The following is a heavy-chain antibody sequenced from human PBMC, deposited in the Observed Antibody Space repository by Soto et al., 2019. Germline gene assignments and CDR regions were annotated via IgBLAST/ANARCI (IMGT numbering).Heavy chain of an antibody. CDR3: ARTDVVVTRYYYYGMDV. Sequence: PGGSLRLSCAASGFTFSSYAMSWVRQAPGKGLEWVSAISGSGGSTYYADSVKGRFTISRDNSKNTLYLQMNSLRAEDTAVYYCARTDVVVTRYYYYGMDVCGQGTTVTVSS. V-gene: IGHV3-23*01. J-gene: IGHJ6*02. CDR2: ISGSGGST. CDR1: GFTFSSYA. D-gene: IGHD2-2*01.